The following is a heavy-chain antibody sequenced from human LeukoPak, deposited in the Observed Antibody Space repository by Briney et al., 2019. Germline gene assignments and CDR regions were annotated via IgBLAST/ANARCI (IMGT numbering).Heavy chain of an antibody. CDR3: ARERANSSGWDEGWFDP. CDR1: GYTFTGYY. D-gene: IGHD6-19*01. CDR2: INPNSGGT. Sequence: ASVKVSCKASGYTFTGYYMHWVRQAPGQGVEWMGWINPNSGGTNYAQKFQGWVTMTRATSISTAYMELSRLRSDDTAVDYCARERANSSGWDEGWFDPWGQGTLVTVSS. J-gene: IGHJ5*02. V-gene: IGHV1-2*04.